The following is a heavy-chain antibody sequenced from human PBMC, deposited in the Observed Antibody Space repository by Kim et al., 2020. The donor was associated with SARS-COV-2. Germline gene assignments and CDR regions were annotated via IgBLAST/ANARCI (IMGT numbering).Heavy chain of an antibody. Sequence: KAQGRATMTEDTSKDTAYMELSSLRAEDTAVYYCAKAVFSGYYYDGMDVWGQGTTVTVSS. CDR3: AKAVFSGYYYDGMDV. V-gene: IGHV1-24*01. J-gene: IGHJ6*02. D-gene: IGHD3-10*02.